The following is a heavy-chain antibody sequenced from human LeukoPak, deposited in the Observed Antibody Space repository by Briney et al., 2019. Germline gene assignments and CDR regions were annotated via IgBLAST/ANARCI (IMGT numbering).Heavy chain of an antibody. CDR1: GFTFSSYG. D-gene: IGHD3-22*01. V-gene: IGHV3-30*18. J-gene: IGHJ4*02. Sequence: PGRSLRLSCAASGFTFSSYGMHWVRQAPGKGLEWVAVISYDGSNKYYADSVKGRFTISRDNSKNTLYLQMNSLRAEDTAVYYCAKLIVKGEYYFDYWGQGTLVTVSS. CDR2: ISYDGSNK. CDR3: AKLIVKGEYYFDY.